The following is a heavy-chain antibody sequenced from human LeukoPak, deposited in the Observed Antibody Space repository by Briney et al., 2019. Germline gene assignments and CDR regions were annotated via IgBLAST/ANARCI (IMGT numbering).Heavy chain of an antibody. CDR3: ARDGIQLWSHDY. Sequence: SETLSLTCTVSGGSIRSSSHYWGWIRQPPGEGLEWIGIIYHSGSTYYNPSLKSRVTISVDTSKNQFSLKLSSVTAADTAVYYCARDGIQLWSHDYWGQGTLVTVSS. CDR1: GGSIRSSSHY. D-gene: IGHD5-18*01. CDR2: IYHSGST. J-gene: IGHJ4*02. V-gene: IGHV4-39*02.